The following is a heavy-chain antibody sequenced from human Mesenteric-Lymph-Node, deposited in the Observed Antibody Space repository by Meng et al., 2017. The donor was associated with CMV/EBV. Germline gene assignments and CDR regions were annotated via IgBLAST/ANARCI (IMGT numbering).Heavy chain of an antibody. D-gene: IGHD2/OR15-2a*01. Sequence: SETLSLTCTVSGASISSGSYYWGWIRQPPGQGLEWIASIYYSGSTYYNPSLKSRVTISLDTSKNQFSLKLNFVTAADTAVYYCARLYGPFDYWGQGTLVTVSS. V-gene: IGHV4-39*07. CDR3: ARLYGPFDY. J-gene: IGHJ4*02. CDR1: GASISSGSYY. CDR2: IYYSGST.